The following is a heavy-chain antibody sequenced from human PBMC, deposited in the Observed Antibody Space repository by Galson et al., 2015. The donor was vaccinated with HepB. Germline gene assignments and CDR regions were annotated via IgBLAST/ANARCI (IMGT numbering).Heavy chain of an antibody. CDR3: ARRLRGLRTYYYGSGSYPKLYFDY. V-gene: IGHV4-34*01. D-gene: IGHD3-10*01. CDR2: INHSGST. CDR1: GGSFSGYY. J-gene: IGHJ4*02. Sequence: ETLSLTCAVYGGSFSGYYWSWIRQPPGKGLEWIGEINHSGSTNYNPSLKSRVTISVDTSKNQFSLKLSSVTAADTAVYYCARRLRGLRTYYYGSGSYPKLYFDYWGQGTLVTVSS.